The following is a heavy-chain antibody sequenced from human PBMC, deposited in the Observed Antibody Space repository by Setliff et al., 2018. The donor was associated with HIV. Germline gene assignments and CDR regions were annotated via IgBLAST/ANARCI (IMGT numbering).Heavy chain of an antibody. D-gene: IGHD5-18*01. J-gene: IGHJ6*03. Sequence: SVKVSCKPSGYIFNNYGFSWVRQAPGQGLEWMGWISAYNGNTNYAQKFQGRVTMTTDTSTSTAYMELRSLRSDDTAVYYCAREDTAPPDYYYSYMDVWGKGTTVTVSS. CDR1: GYIFNNYG. V-gene: IGHV1-18*01. CDR2: ISAYNGNT. CDR3: AREDTAPPDYYYSYMDV.